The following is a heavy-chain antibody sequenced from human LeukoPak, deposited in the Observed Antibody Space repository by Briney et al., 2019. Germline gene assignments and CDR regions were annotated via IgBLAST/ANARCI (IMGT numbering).Heavy chain of an antibody. CDR2: MNPNSGNT. Sequence: ASVKVSCKASGGTFSSYAINLVRQATGPGLEWMGWMNPNSGNTGYAQKFQGRVTMTRNTSISTAYMELSSLRSEDTAVYYCARGPSSSFDPYFDYWGQGTLVTVSS. D-gene: IGHD6-6*01. CDR3: ARGPSSSFDPYFDY. CDR1: GGTFSSYA. J-gene: IGHJ4*02. V-gene: IGHV1-8*02.